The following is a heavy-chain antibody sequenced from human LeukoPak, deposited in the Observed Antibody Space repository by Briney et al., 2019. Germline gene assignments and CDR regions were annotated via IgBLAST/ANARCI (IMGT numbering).Heavy chain of an antibody. CDR3: ARRMATTVDDYYYMDV. D-gene: IGHD5-24*01. Sequence: GGSLRLSCAASGFSFSSYSMNWVRQAPGKGLEWVSSISSSSSYIYYADSVKGRFTISRDNAKNSLYLQMNSLRAEDTAVYYCARRMATTVDDYYYMDVWGKGTTVTVSS. V-gene: IGHV3-21*01. CDR1: GFSFSSYS. CDR2: ISSSSSYI. J-gene: IGHJ6*03.